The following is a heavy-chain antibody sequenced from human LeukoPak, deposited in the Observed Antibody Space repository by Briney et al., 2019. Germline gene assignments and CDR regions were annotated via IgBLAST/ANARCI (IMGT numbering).Heavy chain of an antibody. V-gene: IGHV1-69*05. J-gene: IGHJ6*03. CDR2: IIPIFGTA. CDR3: ARGADIVVVPAAMGYYYYMDV. CDR1: GYTFTSYG. Sequence: SVKVSCKASGYTFTSYGISWVRQAPGQGLEWMGGIIPIFGTANYAQKFQGRVTITTDESTSTAYMELSSLRSEDTAVYYCARGADIVVVPAAMGYYYYMDVWGKGTTVTVSS. D-gene: IGHD2-2*01.